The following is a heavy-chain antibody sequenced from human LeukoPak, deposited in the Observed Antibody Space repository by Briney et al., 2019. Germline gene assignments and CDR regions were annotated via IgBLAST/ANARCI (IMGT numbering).Heavy chain of an antibody. CDR2: MNPNSGNT. D-gene: IGHD6-19*01. Sequence: ASVKVSCKASGYTFTSYDINWVRQATGQGLEGMGWMNPNSGNTGYAQKFQGRVTMTRNTSISTAYMELSSLRSGDTAVYYCARATSGWLDDAFDIWGQGTMVTVSS. CDR1: GYTFTSYD. V-gene: IGHV1-8*01. J-gene: IGHJ3*02. CDR3: ARATSGWLDDAFDI.